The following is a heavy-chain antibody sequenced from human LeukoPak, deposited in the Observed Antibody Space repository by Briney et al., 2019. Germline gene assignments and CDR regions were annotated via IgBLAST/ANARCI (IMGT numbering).Heavy chain of an antibody. V-gene: IGHV3-15*01. CDR2: IKSKTDGGTT. D-gene: IGHD2-21*01. CDR1: GFTFSNAW. CDR3: TTLGHIS. J-gene: IGHJ4*02. Sequence: PGGSLRLSCVASGFTFSNAWMSWVRQAPGKGLEWVARIKSKTDGGTTDYAAPVKGRSTISRDDSKNTLYLQMNSLKTEDTAVYYCTTLGHISWGQGILVTVSS.